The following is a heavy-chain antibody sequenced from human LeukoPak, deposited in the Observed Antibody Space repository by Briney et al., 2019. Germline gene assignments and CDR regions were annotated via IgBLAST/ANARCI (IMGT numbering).Heavy chain of an antibody. Sequence: GGSLRLSCAASGFNFNTYSIMWIRQAPGKGLEWVSSISGSSNYIFYTDSVKGRFTISRDNSKNTLYLQMNSLRAEDTAVYYCAKVPMMFGELLYLSYWGQGTLVTVSS. CDR3: AKVPMMFGELLYLSY. CDR2: ISGSSNYI. CDR1: GFNFNTYS. V-gene: IGHV3-21*04. J-gene: IGHJ4*02. D-gene: IGHD3-10*02.